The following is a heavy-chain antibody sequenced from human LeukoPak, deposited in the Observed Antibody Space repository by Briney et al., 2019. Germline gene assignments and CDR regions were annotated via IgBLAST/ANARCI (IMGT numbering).Heavy chain of an antibody. CDR1: GFTFSSYA. CDR3: ARDQTGGYVWGSYRYTYFDY. J-gene: IGHJ4*01. V-gene: IGHV3-30-3*01. D-gene: IGHD3-16*02. Sequence: GALRLSCAASGFTFSSYAMHWVRQAPGKGLEWVAVISYDGSNKYYADSVKGRFTISRDNSKNTLYLRMKSVTAEDPAVYYGARDQTGGYVWGSYRYTYFDYWGPGTLVTVSS. CDR2: ISYDGSNK.